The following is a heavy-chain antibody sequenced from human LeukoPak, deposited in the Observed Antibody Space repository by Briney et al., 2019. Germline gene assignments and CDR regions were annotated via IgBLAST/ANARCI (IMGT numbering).Heavy chain of an antibody. CDR1: GFTFSSYG. Sequence: GGSLRLSCAASGFTFSSYGMHWVRQAPGKGLEWVAVISYDGSNKYYADSVKGRFTISRDNSKNTLYLQMNSLRAEDTAVYYCEKEAAPPRGCYFDYGARGPRVPVS. V-gene: IGHV3-30*18. CDR2: ISYDGSNK. CDR3: EKEAAPPRGCYFDY. D-gene: IGHD3-16*01. J-gene: IGHJ4*02.